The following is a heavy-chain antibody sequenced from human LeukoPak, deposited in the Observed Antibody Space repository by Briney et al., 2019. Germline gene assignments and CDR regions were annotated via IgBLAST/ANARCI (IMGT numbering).Heavy chain of an antibody. V-gene: IGHV4-39*07. Sequence: PSETLSLTCTVSGGSISSSSYYWGWIRQPPGKGREWIGSIYYSGSTYYNPSLKSRVTISVDKSKNQFSLKLSSVTAADTAVYYCARVRHDYGDYGLYYYGMDVWGQGTTVTVSS. CDR1: GGSISSSSYY. J-gene: IGHJ6*02. CDR3: ARVRHDYGDYGLYYYGMDV. D-gene: IGHD4-17*01. CDR2: IYYSGST.